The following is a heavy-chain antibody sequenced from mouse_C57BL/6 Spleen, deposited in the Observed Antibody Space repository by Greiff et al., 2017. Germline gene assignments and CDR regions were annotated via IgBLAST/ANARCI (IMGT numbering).Heavy chain of an antibody. CDR1: GFTFSSYA. CDR3: TREGITTVGNAMDY. CDR2: ISSGGDYI. D-gene: IGHD1-1*01. V-gene: IGHV5-9-1*02. J-gene: IGHJ4*01. Sequence: EVKLMESGEGLVKPGGSLKLSCAASGFTFSSYAMSWVRQTPEKRLEWVAYISSGGDYIYYADTVKGRFTISRDNARNTLYLQMSSLKSEDTAMYYCTREGITTVGNAMDYWGQGTSGTVSS.